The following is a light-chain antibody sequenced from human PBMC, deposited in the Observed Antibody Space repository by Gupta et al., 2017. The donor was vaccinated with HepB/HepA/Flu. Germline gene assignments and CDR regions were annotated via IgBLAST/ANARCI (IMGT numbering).Light chain of an antibody. CDR2: GKN. Sequence: SSELTQDPAVSVALGQTVRITCQGDSLRSYYASWYQQKPGQAPVLGIYGKNKRPSGIPERFYGASSATNANMHITGAEAEDEYSESCNYRESQYCVFGGGTKMTVL. J-gene: IGLJ3*02. CDR1: SLRSYY. V-gene: IGLV3-19*01. CDR3: NYRESQYCV.